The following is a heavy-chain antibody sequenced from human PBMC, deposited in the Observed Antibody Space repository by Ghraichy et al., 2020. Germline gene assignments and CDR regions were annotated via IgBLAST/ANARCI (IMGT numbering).Heavy chain of an antibody. V-gene: IGHV3-9*01. Sequence: GGSLRLSCAASGFTFDDYAMHWVRQAPGKGLEWVSGISWNSGTIVYADSVKGRFTISRDNAKNSLYLQMNSLRPEDTAFYYCAKERSGTRWDYFDYWGQGTLVTVSS. J-gene: IGHJ4*02. D-gene: IGHD2-2*01. CDR2: ISWNSGTI. CDR3: AKERSGTRWDYFDY. CDR1: GFTFDDYA.